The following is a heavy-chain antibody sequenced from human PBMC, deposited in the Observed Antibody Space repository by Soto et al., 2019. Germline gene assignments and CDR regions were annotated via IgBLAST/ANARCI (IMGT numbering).Heavy chain of an antibody. Sequence: ASVKVSCKASGYTCTSYGISWVLQAPGQGLEWMGWISAYNGNTNYAQKLQGRVTMTTDTSTSTAYMELRSLRSDDTAVYYCARVLWSGPYGDNWFDPWGQGTLVTVS. CDR3: ARVLWSGPYGDNWFDP. V-gene: IGHV1-18*01. D-gene: IGHD3-3*01. J-gene: IGHJ5*02. CDR2: ISAYNGNT. CDR1: GYTCTSYG.